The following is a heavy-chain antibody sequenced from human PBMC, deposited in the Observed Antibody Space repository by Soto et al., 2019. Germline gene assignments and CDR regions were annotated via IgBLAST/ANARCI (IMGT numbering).Heavy chain of an antibody. J-gene: IGHJ5*02. Sequence: SETLSLTCTVSGGSISSGDYYWSWIRQPPGKGLEWIGYIYYSGNTYYTPSLKSRATISVDTSKNQFSLRLSSVTVTDTAVYYCARQGCTSASCPWGWFDPWGQGTLVTVSS. CDR1: GGSISSGDYY. V-gene: IGHV4-30-4*01. CDR2: IYYSGNT. D-gene: IGHD2-2*01. CDR3: ARQGCTSASCPWGWFDP.